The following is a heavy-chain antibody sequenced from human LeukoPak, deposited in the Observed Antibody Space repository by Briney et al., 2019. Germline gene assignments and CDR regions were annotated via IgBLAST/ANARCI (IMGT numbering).Heavy chain of an antibody. Sequence: SETLSLTCAVYGGSFSGYYWSWIRQPTGKGLEWIGEINHSGSTNYNPSLKSRVTISVDTSKNQFSLKLSSVTAADTAVYFCARGHGQWGQGTLVTVSS. CDR1: GGSFSGYY. J-gene: IGHJ4*02. CDR3: ARGHGQ. CDR2: INHSGST. V-gene: IGHV4-34*01.